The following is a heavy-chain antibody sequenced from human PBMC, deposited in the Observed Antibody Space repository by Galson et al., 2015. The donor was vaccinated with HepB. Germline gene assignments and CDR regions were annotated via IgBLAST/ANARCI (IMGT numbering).Heavy chain of an antibody. J-gene: IGHJ5*02. CDR1: GYAFTSYY. Sequence: SVKVSCKASGYAFTSYYMHWVRQAPGQGLEWMGIINPSGGSTSYAQKFQGRVTMTRDTSTSTVYMELSSLRSEDTAVYYCARGGAAAGPNNWFDPWGQGTLVTVSS. CDR2: INPSGGST. V-gene: IGHV1-46*03. CDR3: ARGGAAAGPNNWFDP. D-gene: IGHD6-13*01.